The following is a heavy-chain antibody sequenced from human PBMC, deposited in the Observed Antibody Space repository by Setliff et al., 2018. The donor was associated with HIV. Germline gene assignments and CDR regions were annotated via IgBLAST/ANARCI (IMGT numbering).Heavy chain of an antibody. J-gene: IGHJ4*02. V-gene: IGHV3-15*07. CDR1: GFTFNKAW. Sequence: GGSLRLSCAASGFTFNKAWMNWVRQAPGKGLEWIARVKSERDGGAVDYAAPVKGRFTLSRDNAKNSLYLQMNSLRAGDTAVYYCLRGGSFGDIPNCWGQGTLVTVSS. CDR2: VKSERDGGAV. CDR3: LRGGSFGDIPNC. D-gene: IGHD4-17*01.